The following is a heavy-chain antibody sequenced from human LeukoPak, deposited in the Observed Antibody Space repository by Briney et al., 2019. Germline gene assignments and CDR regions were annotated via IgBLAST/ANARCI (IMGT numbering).Heavy chain of an antibody. CDR3: ARDSSEFRSLIPH. CDR1: GYTFTGYC. Sequence: ASVKVSCKASGYTFTGYCMHWVRQATGQGLEWMGGIIPLFGKANYAQKFQGRVTITADESTSTAYMELSSLRSEDTAVYYCARDSSEFRSLIPHWGQGTLVTVSS. V-gene: IGHV1-69*13. D-gene: IGHD2-21*01. CDR2: IIPLFGKA. J-gene: IGHJ1*01.